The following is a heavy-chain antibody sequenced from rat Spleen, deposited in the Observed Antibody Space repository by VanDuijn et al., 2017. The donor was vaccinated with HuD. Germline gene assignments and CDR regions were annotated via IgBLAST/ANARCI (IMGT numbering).Heavy chain of an antibody. J-gene: IGHJ3*01. CDR3: ARPITTKWFAY. CDR1: GFTFSNYG. V-gene: IGHV5-19*01. D-gene: IGHD1-10*01. CDR2: ISPSGGST. Sequence: EVHLVESGGDFVQPGRSLRLSCTASGFTFSNYGMHWIRQAPTKGLEWVASISPSGGSTYYRDSVKGRFTISRDNAKSTLYLQMDSLRSEDTATYYCARPITTKWFAYWGQGTLVTVSS.